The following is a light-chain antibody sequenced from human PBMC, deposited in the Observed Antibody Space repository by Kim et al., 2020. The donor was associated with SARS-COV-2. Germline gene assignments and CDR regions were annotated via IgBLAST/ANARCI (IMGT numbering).Light chain of an antibody. V-gene: IGLV2-8*01. J-gene: IGLJ1*01. CDR2: EVS. CDR1: SSDIGTYNY. CDR3: CSYTGSQNYV. Sequence: GQSVTIPCTETSSDIGTYNYISWYQQHPGKAPKLIIYEVSERPSGVPNRFSGSKSGNTASLTVAGLQAEDEADYYCCSYTGSQNYVFGTGTKVTVL.